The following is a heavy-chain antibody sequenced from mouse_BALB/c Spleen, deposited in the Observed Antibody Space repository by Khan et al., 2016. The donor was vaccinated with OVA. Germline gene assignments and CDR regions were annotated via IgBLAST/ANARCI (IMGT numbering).Heavy chain of an antibody. D-gene: IGHD2-4*01. J-gene: IGHJ3*01. Sequence: VQLQQSGPGLVKPSQSLSLTCTVTGHSITSEYTWNWIRQFPGNKLEWMGFISYSGNTRYNPSLKSRISITRDTSKNQFFLQLNSVTSEDTATYYCARKDYYDYDPFPYWGQGTLVTVSA. CDR1: GHSITSEYT. CDR2: ISYSGNT. CDR3: ARKDYYDYDPFPY. V-gene: IGHV3-2*02.